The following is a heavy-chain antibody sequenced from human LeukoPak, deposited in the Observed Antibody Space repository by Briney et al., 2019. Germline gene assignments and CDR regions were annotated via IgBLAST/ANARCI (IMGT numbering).Heavy chain of an antibody. CDR3: ARTPRTYYYYMDV. CDR1: RGTFSSYT. J-gene: IGHJ6*03. Sequence: ASVKVSCKASRGTFSSYTISWVRQAPGQGLEWMGGIIPILGTANNAQKFQGRVTITADESTSTAYMELSSLRSEDTAVYYCARTPRTYYYYMDVWGKGTTVTISS. CDR2: IIPILGTA. D-gene: IGHD2-15*01. V-gene: IGHV1-69*13.